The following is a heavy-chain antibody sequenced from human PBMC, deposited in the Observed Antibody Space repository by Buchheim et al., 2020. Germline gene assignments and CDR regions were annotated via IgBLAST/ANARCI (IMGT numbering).Heavy chain of an antibody. Sequence: QVQLVQSGAEVKKPGSSVKVSCKASGGTFSSYAISWVRQAPGQGLEWMGRIIPILGLANYAQKFQGRVTIYAAKDQNTGHMELSSLRSEDTAVYYCASNYYGSGSYSHYWGQGTL. CDR2: IIPILGLA. CDR1: GGTFSSYA. V-gene: IGHV1-69*04. D-gene: IGHD3-10*01. CDR3: ASNYYGSGSYSHY. J-gene: IGHJ4*02.